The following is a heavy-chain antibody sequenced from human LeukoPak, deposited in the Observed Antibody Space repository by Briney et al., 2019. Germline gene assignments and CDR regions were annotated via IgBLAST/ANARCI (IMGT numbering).Heavy chain of an antibody. CDR1: GCTFSSYW. J-gene: IGHJ4*02. CDR3: AKEGPFTYYYGSGSYYQFDY. V-gene: IGHV3-74*01. Sequence: GGSLRLSCAASGCTFSSYWMHWVRQAPGKGLVWVSIIKSDGSSTSYADSVKGRLTISRDNARNTLYLQMNSLRTEDTAVYYCAKEGPFTYYYGSGSYYQFDYWGQGTLVTVSS. D-gene: IGHD3-10*01. CDR2: IKSDGSST.